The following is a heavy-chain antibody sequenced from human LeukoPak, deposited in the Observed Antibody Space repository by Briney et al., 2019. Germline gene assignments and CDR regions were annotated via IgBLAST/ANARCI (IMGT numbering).Heavy chain of an antibody. CDR3: ARGADGVSSNSRGWFDP. V-gene: IGHV3-7*01. Sequence: PGGSLRLSCAVFEFMFNKYYMGWVRRAPGKGLEWVASINPDGSANYYMDSVKGRFTISRDNAKNSLYLQMNSLRAEDTAVYSCARGADGVSSNSRGWFDPWGQGTLVTVSS. CDR1: EFMFNKYY. J-gene: IGHJ5*02. D-gene: IGHD2-15*01. CDR2: INPDGSAN.